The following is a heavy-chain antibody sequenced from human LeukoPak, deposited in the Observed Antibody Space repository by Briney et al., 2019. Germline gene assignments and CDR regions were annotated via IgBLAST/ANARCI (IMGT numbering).Heavy chain of an antibody. CDR3: ARVEGAAADHDY. V-gene: IGHV1-8*01. J-gene: IGHJ4*02. Sequence: ASVKDSCKASGYTFTSYDINWVRQATGQGLEWMGWMNPNSGNTGYAQKFQGRVTMTRNTSISTAYMELSSLRSEDTAVYYCARVEGAAADHDYWGQGTLVTVSS. CDR1: GYTFTSYD. D-gene: IGHD6-13*01. CDR2: MNPNSGNT.